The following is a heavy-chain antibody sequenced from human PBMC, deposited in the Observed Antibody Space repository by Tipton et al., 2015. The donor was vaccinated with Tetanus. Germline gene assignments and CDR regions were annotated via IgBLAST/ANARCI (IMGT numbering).Heavy chain of an antibody. CDR3: GGGGGPGGGGSFDY. Sequence: QVQLVQSGDEVKKPGASVKVSCKPSGYTFTDYHMQWVRQAPGQGLEWMGWIDPKSGDTDFAQKFQGRVTMTRDSSISTVYMERSRVGAGGTAFYYWGGGGGPGGGGSFDYWGQGTLVTVAS. CDR2: IDPKSGDT. V-gene: IGHV1-2*02. CDR1: GYTFTDYH. D-gene: IGHD3-10*01. J-gene: IGHJ4*02.